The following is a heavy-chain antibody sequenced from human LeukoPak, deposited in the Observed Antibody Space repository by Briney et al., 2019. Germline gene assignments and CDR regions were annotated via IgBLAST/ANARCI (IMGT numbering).Heavy chain of an antibody. J-gene: IGHJ3*01. D-gene: IGHD4/OR15-4a*01. CDR1: GASVSSHF. CDR3: AKDVSGAYYAFDV. Sequence: SETLSLTCGVSGASVSSHFRSWIRQTPGMGLEWIGYISNRGSTGYNPSLRSRVTISVDAPKNEVSLNLRSVSAADTAVYYCAKDVSGAYYAFDVWGQG. V-gene: IGHV4-59*02. CDR2: ISNRGST.